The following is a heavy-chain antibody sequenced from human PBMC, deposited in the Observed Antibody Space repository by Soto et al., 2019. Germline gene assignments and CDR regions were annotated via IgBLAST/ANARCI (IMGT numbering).Heavy chain of an antibody. J-gene: IGHJ6*02. CDR1: GYTFTSYG. Sequence: ASVKVSCKASGYTFTSYGISWVRQAPGQGLEWMGWISAYNGNTNYAQKLQGRVTMTTDTSTSTAYMELRSLRSDDTAVYYCARVVLPDTAMVLWSYYYYGMDVWGQGTTVTVSS. CDR3: ARVVLPDTAMVLWSYYYYGMDV. D-gene: IGHD5-18*01. CDR2: ISAYNGNT. V-gene: IGHV1-18*01.